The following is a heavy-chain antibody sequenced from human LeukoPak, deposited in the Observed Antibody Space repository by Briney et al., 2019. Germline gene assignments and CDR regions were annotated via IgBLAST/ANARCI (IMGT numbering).Heavy chain of an antibody. V-gene: IGHV3-30-3*01. CDR2: ISYDGSNK. Sequence: GGSLRLSCEASGVTFSSYAMHWVRQAPGKGLEWVAVISYDGSNKYYADSVKGRFTISRDNSKNTLYLQTNSLRAEDTAVYYCARAELDRFDYWGQGPLVTVSS. D-gene: IGHD1-26*01. J-gene: IGHJ4*02. CDR1: GVTFSSYA. CDR3: ARAELDRFDY.